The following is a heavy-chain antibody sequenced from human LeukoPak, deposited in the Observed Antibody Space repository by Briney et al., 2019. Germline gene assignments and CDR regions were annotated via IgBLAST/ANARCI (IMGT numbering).Heavy chain of an antibody. D-gene: IGHD3-10*01. CDR1: GGSISSNGYY. CDR2: IYYSGST. J-gene: IGHJ4*02. V-gene: IGHV4-39*07. CDR3: ATSTYYYASGY. Sequence: PSETLSLTCTVSGGSISSNGYYWGWIRQPPGKGLEWIGSIYYSGSTYYNPSLKSRVTISLDTSKNQFSLKLTSVTAADTAVYYCATSTYYYASGYWGQGTLVTVSS.